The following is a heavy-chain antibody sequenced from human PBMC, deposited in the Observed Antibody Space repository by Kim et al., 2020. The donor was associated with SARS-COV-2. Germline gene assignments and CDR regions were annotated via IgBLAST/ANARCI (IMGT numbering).Heavy chain of an antibody. CDR3: ARGMIAINP. D-gene: IGHD3-22*01. J-gene: IGHJ5*02. Sequence: GSTTYNPSLEGRVPISVDTSSNQFSLKLRSVTAADTAMYYCARGMIAINPWGQGTLVTVSS. CDR2: GST. V-gene: IGHV4-59*09.